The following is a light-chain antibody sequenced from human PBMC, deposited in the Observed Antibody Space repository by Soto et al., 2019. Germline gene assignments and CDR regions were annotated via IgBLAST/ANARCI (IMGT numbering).Light chain of an antibody. Sequence: EIVLTQSPGTLSLSPGKRATLSCRASQSISSSYLAWYQQKPGGAPRLLIYGASGRASGSPDWFSGSGAGTDLTITSSRLQPEDYAVYYCQQYGSSPPVTFGQGTRLEIK. CDR1: QSISSSY. CDR3: QQYGSSPPVT. V-gene: IGKV3-20*01. CDR2: GAS. J-gene: IGKJ5*01.